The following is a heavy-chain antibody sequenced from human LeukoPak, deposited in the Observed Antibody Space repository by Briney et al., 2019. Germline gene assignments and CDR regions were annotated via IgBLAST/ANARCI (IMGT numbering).Heavy chain of an antibody. J-gene: IGHJ4*02. CDR3: AGEYDYVWGSYRSYYFDY. Sequence: GGSLRLSCAASGFTFSSYSMNWVRQAPGKGLEWVSSISSSSSYIYYADSVKGRFTISRDSAKNSLYLQMNSLRAEDTAVYYCAGEYDYVWGSYRSYYFDYWGQGTLVTVSS. CDR1: GFTFSSYS. V-gene: IGHV3-21*01. CDR2: ISSSSSYI. D-gene: IGHD3-16*02.